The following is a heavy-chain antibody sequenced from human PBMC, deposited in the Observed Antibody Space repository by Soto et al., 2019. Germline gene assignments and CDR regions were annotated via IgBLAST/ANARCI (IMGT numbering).Heavy chain of an antibody. CDR2: IYYSGST. Sequence: PSETLSLTCSVSGGSIKSSSDFGGWVRQPPGKGLEWIGSIYYSGSTYYNPSLRSRVTISVDTSKNQFSLKLSSVTAADTAVFYCARHYSSGSRNWFDPWGQGTLVTVSS. J-gene: IGHJ5*02. V-gene: IGHV4-39*01. CDR1: GGSIKSSSDF. D-gene: IGHD6-19*01. CDR3: ARHYSSGSRNWFDP.